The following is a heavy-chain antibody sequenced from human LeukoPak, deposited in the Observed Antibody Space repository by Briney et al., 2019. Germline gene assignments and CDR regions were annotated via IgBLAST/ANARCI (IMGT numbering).Heavy chain of an antibody. CDR1: GYTFTGYY. V-gene: IGHV1-2*02. J-gene: IGHJ4*02. D-gene: IGHD2-2*01. CDR2: INPNSGGK. CDR3: ARDVGVYCSSTSCSDY. Sequence: ASVKVSCKASGYTFTGYYMHWVRQAPGQGREWMGWINPNSGGKNYAQKFQGRVTITRETYISTAYMELSRLRSDDTAVYSCARDVGVYCSSTSCSDYWGQGTLVTVSS.